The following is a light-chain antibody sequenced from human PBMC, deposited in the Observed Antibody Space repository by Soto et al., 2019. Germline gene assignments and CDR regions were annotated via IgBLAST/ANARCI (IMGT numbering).Light chain of an antibody. V-gene: IGKV3-20*01. CDR2: GAS. CDR3: QQYGTSSFT. CDR1: QSVSNNY. J-gene: IGKJ3*01. Sequence: EIVLTQSPGTLSLSPGERATLSCRASQSVSNNYFAWYQQKPGQAPRLLISGASNRATGIPERFSGSGSGTDFTLAIRRLAPEDFAAYCCQQYGTSSFTFGPGTKVALK.